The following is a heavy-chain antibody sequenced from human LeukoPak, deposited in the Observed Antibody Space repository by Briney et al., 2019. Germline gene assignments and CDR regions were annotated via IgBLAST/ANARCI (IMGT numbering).Heavy chain of an antibody. Sequence: SETLSLTYTVSGGSISSYFWSWIRQPPGKGLEWIGYVYYSGSTNYNPSLKSRVTISVDTSKKQFSLKLSSATAADTAVYYCARVLDLSKRGLDAFDIWGQGTMVTVSS. J-gene: IGHJ3*02. CDR1: GGSISSYF. D-gene: IGHD3-16*01. CDR2: VYYSGST. CDR3: ARVLDLSKRGLDAFDI. V-gene: IGHV4-59*01.